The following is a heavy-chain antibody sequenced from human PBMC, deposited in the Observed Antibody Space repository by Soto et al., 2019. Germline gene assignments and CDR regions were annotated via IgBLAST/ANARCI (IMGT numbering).Heavy chain of an antibody. CDR2: ISGSGGST. J-gene: IGHJ6*03. D-gene: IGHD6-13*01. CDR1: GFTFSSYA. CDR3: AKDSSSWYYYYYMDV. Sequence: GGSLRLSCAASGFTFSSYAMSWVRQAPGKGLEWVSAISGSGGSTYYADSVKGRFTISRDNSKNTLYLQMNSLRAEDTAVYYCAKDSSSWYYYYYMDVWGKGTTVTVSS. V-gene: IGHV3-23*01.